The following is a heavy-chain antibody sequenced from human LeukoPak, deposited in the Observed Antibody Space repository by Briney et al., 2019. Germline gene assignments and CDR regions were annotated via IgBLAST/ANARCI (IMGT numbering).Heavy chain of an antibody. Sequence: ASVKVSRKASGYTFTGYYMHWVRQAHGQGLEWMGWINPNSGGTNYAQKFQGRVTMTRDTSISTAYMELSRLRSDDTAVYYCARTPPYDFWSGRGGYSGIDYWGQGTLVTVSS. J-gene: IGHJ4*02. CDR1: GYTFTGYY. CDR3: ARTPPYDFWSGRGGYSGIDY. V-gene: IGHV1-2*02. CDR2: INPNSGGT. D-gene: IGHD3-3*01.